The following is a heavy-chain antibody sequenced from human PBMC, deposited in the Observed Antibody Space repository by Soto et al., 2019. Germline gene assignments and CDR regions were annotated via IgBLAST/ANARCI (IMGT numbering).Heavy chain of an antibody. CDR1: GGSISSYY. J-gene: IGHJ4*01. CDR2: VYYSGTT. V-gene: IGHV4-59*01. Sequence: SETLSLTCTISGGSISSYYWSWVRQSPERGLEWIGYVYYSGTTNYNPSLKSRVTLSIDRSENQFSLKVSSVTAADTAVYFCTRATYYRYYFDVWGHGTLVTVSS. D-gene: IGHD3-10*01. CDR3: TRATYYRYYFDV.